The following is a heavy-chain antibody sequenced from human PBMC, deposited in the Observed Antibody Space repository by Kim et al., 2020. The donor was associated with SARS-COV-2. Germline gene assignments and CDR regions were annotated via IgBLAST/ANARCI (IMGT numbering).Heavy chain of an antibody. D-gene: IGHD3-10*01. Sequence: SVKVSCKASGGTFSSYAISWVRQAPGQGLEWMGGIIPIFGTANYAQKFQGRVTITADESTSTAYMELSSLRSEDTAVYYCARDVPMVRGVMGFDPWGQGTLVTVSS. V-gene: IGHV1-69*13. CDR3: ARDVPMVRGVMGFDP. CDR2: IIPIFGTA. J-gene: IGHJ5*02. CDR1: GGTFSSYA.